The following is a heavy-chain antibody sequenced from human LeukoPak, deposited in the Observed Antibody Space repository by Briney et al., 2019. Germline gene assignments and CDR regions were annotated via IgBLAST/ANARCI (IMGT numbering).Heavy chain of an antibody. D-gene: IGHD2-2*01. CDR3: ARVDGRYCSSTSCYAWDH. Sequence: GASVKVSCKASGYTFTNHGINWVRQAPGQGLEWMGWISAYSGNTNYAQKVQGRVTMTADTSTSTAYMELRSLRSDDTAVYYCARVDGRYCSSTSCYAWDHWGQGTLVTVSS. CDR1: GYTFTNHG. J-gene: IGHJ4*02. CDR2: ISAYSGNT. V-gene: IGHV1-18*01.